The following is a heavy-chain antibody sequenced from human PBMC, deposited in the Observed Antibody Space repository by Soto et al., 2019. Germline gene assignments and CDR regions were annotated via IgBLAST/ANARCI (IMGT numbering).Heavy chain of an antibody. V-gene: IGHV1-58*02. CDR3: SADHPHMAMGWPV. CDR1: GFDFGSFG. D-gene: IGHD1-26*01. Sequence: ASVKVSCKASGFDFGSFGIQFLRQTRGRGLEWIGWIVVVSGSTNYARHFQGRVAISRDMSSSTAYLDLYDLKSDDTAVYFCSADHPHMAMGWPVWGQGTTVTVSS. CDR2: IVVVSGST. J-gene: IGHJ6*02.